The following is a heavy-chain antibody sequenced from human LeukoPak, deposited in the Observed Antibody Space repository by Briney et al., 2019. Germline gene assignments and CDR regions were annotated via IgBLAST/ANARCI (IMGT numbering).Heavy chain of an antibody. J-gene: IGHJ4*02. CDR3: ARAITAVGATTRYYFDY. CDR2: ISSSSSYI. D-gene: IGHD1-26*01. Sequence: GGSLRLSCAASGFTFSSYSMNWVRQAPGKGLEWVSSISSSSSYIYYADSVKGRFTISRDNAKNSLYLQMNSLRAEDTAVYYCARAITAVGATTRYYFDYWGQGTLVTVSS. V-gene: IGHV3-21*01. CDR1: GFTFSSYS.